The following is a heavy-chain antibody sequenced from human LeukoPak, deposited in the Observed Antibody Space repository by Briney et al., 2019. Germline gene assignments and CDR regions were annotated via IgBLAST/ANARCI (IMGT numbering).Heavy chain of an antibody. D-gene: IGHD3-10*01. CDR2: INHSGST. Sequence: ETLSLTCTVSGGSISSYYWSWIRQPPGKGLEWIGEINHSGSTNYNPSLKSRVTISVDTSKNQFSLKLSSVTAADTAVYYCARFRIQLGAKNWFDPWGQGTLVTVSS. CDR3: ARFRIQLGAKNWFDP. CDR1: GGSISSYY. V-gene: IGHV4-34*01. J-gene: IGHJ5*02.